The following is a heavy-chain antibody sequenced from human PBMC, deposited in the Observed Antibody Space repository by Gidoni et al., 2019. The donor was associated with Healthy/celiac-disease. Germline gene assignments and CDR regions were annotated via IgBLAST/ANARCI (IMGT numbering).Heavy chain of an antibody. CDR1: GGTFSSYA. Sequence: QVQLVQSGAEVKKPGSSVKVSCKASGGTFSSYAISWVRQAPGQGLEWLGGIIPIFGTANYAQKFQGRVTITADESTSTAYMEMRSMRSEDTAVYYYARDIDAGLNGNNWGQGTLVTVSS. CDR2: IIPIFGTA. J-gene: IGHJ4*02. CDR3: ARDIDAGLNGNN. V-gene: IGHV1-69*01. D-gene: IGHD2-15*01.